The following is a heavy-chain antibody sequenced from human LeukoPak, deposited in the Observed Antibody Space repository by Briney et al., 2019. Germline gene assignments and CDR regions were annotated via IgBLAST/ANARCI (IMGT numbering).Heavy chain of an antibody. CDR3: ARIAMLRGVTHMDV. V-gene: IGHV3-74*01. D-gene: IGHD3-10*01. CDR1: EFTFSRYW. J-gene: IGHJ6*03. Sequence: GGSLRLSCAASEFTFSRYWMHWVRQAPGKGLVWVARIISDGSYTNYADSVKGRFTVSRDNSKNTQYLQMNSLRAEDTALYYCARIAMLRGVTHMDVWGKGTTVTISS. CDR2: IISDGSYT.